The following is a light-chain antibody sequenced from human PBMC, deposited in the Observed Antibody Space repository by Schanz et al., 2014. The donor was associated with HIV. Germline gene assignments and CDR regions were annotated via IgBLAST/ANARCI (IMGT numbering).Light chain of an antibody. CDR3: AQYVTSPVCT. CDR1: QSVKSNF. Sequence: EIVLTQSPGTLSLSPGERGTLSCRASQSVKSNFIGWYQQKPGQAPRLLIYGATNRATGVPDRFSGSGSGKSFTRTISRLEPEDFAVYHCAQYVTSPVCTFGQGTKVEIK. CDR2: GAT. J-gene: IGKJ2*02. V-gene: IGKV3-20*01.